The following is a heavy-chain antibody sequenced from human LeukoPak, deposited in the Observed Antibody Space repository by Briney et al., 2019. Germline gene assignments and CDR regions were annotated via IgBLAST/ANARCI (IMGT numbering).Heavy chain of an antibody. CDR1: GYSFSSYG. V-gene: IGHV1-18*01. Sequence: GASVKVSCKASGYSFSSYGISWVRQAPGQGFEWMGWISAYNGNTKYAQMLQGRVTMTTDTSTSTAYMEVRSLRSDDTAMYYCARDVGDIVTIPAAISVPWGQGTLVTVSS. D-gene: IGHD2-2*01. CDR2: ISAYNGNT. CDR3: ARDVGDIVTIPAAISVP. J-gene: IGHJ5*02.